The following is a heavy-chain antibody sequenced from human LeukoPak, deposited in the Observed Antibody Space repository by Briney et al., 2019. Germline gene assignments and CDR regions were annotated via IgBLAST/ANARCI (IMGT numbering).Heavy chain of an antibody. Sequence: SEALSLTCTVSGGSISSYYWSWIRQPPGKGLEWIGYIYYSGSTNYNPSLKSRVTISVDTSKNQFSLKLSSVTAADTAVYYCAREDYDILTGFARLDPWGQGTLVTVSS. CDR1: GGSISSYY. CDR3: AREDYDILTGFARLDP. J-gene: IGHJ5*02. V-gene: IGHV4-59*12. CDR2: IYYSGST. D-gene: IGHD3-9*01.